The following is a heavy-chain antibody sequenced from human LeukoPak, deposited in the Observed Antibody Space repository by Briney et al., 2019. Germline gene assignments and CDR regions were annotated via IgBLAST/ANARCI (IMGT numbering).Heavy chain of an antibody. CDR3: AREWRWHCRGGSCSSSRGWFDP. V-gene: IGHV4-59*01. D-gene: IGHD2-15*01. CDR1: GGSISSYY. J-gene: IGHJ5*02. Sequence: SETLSLTCTVSGGSISSYYWSWIRQPPGKGLEWIGYIYYSGSTNYNPSLKSRVTISVDTSKNQFSLKLGSVTAADTAVYYCAREWRWHCRGGSCSSSRGWFDPWGQGTLVTVSS. CDR2: IYYSGST.